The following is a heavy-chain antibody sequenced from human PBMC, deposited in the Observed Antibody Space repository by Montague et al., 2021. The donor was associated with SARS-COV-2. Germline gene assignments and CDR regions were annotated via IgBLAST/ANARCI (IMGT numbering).Heavy chain of an antibody. Sequence: SLRLSCAASGFTFSDYYMSWIRQAPGKGLEWVAYISSSSSYTNYADSVKGRFTISRDNAKNSLYLQMNSLRAEDTAVYYCARVRAIYDYVRGSYRPGAFDXWGQGTMVTVSS. D-gene: IGHD3-16*01. CDR2: ISSSSSYT. V-gene: IGHV3-11*05. J-gene: IGHJ3*02. CDR1: GFTFSDYY. CDR3: ARVRAIYDYVRGSYRPGAFDX.